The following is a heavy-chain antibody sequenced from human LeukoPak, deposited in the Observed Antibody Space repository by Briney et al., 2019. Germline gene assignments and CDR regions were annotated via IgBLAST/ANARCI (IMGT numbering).Heavy chain of an antibody. D-gene: IGHD2-2*01. J-gene: IGHJ4*02. Sequence: PSETLSLTCTVSGYSISSGYYWGWIRQPPGKGLEWIGSIYHSGSTYCNPSLKSRVTISVDTSKNQFSLKLSSVTAADTAVYYCAREGSTSLFDYWGQGTLVTVSS. CDR1: GYSISSGYY. CDR3: AREGSTSLFDY. V-gene: IGHV4-38-2*02. CDR2: IYHSGST.